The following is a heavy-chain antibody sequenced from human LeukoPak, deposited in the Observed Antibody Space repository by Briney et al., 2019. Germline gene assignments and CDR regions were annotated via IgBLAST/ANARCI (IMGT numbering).Heavy chain of an antibody. Sequence: GGSLRLPCAASGFIFNNYWMHRVRQTPGEGPLWLSRINGDGSSTSYTHSVQGRFIISRDNAKNTLYLQMNSLRVEDTGVYYCTRQWHTPSDYWGQGTLVTVSS. V-gene: IGHV3-74*01. CDR2: INGDGSST. CDR3: TRQWHTPSDY. CDR1: GFIFNNYW. D-gene: IGHD6-19*01. J-gene: IGHJ4*02.